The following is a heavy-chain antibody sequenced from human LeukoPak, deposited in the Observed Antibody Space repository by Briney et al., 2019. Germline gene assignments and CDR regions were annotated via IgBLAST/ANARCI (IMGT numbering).Heavy chain of an antibody. CDR2: IYSGGST. D-gene: IGHD5-12*01. CDR3: ARHSRSGSGGYENAFDI. V-gene: IGHV4-39*01. J-gene: IGHJ3*02. Sequence: PSETLSLTCTVSGGSISSSSYYWDWIRQSPGKGLEWIGNIYSGGSTYYTPSLKSRVTISVDTSKNQSSLKLSSVTAADTAIYFCARHSRSGSGGYENAFDIWGQGTMVTVSS. CDR1: GGSISSSSYY.